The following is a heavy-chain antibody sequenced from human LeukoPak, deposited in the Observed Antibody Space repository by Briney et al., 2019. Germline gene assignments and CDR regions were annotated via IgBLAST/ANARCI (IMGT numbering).Heavy chain of an antibody. D-gene: IGHD3-10*02. V-gene: IGHV3-48*04. Sequence: GSLRLSCAASGFTFSSYSMNWVRQAPGKGLEGVSYIISSGGTIYYADSLKGRVTISRDNAKNSLYLQMNSLRAEDTAVYYCAELGITMIGGVWGKGTTVTISS. CDR3: AELGITMIGGV. CDR2: IISSGGTI. CDR1: GFTFSSYS. J-gene: IGHJ6*04.